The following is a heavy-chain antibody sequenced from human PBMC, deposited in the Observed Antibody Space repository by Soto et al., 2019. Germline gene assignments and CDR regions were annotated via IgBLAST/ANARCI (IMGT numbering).Heavy chain of an antibody. CDR2: ISYDGSNK. V-gene: IGHV3-30*18. CDR3: AKDQKWLVREIDY. D-gene: IGHD6-19*01. Sequence: QVQLLESGGGVVQPGRSLRLSCAASGFTFSSYGMHWVRQAPGKGLEWVAVISYDGSNKYYADSVKGRFTISRDNSKNTLSLQMNSLRAEDTAVYYCAKDQKWLVREIDYWGQGTLVTVSS. J-gene: IGHJ4*02. CDR1: GFTFSSYG.